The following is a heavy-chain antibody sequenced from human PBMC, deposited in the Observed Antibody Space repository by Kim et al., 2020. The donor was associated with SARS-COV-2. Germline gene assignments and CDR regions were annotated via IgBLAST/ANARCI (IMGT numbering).Heavy chain of an antibody. CDR2: INHSGST. D-gene: IGHD6-6*01. CDR3: ARRGMGRAARPKLFYWYF. J-gene: IGHJ2*01. V-gene: IGHV4-34*01. CDR1: GGSFSGYY. Sequence: SETLSLTCAVYGGSFSGYYWSWIRQPPGKGLEWIGEINHSGSTNYNPSLKSRVTISVDTSKNQFSLKLSSVTAADTAVYYCARRGMGRAARPKLFYWYF.